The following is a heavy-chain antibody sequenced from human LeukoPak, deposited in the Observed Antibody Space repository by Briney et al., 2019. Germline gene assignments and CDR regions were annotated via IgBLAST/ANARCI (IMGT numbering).Heavy chain of an antibody. CDR2: IYCSGST. V-gene: IGHV4-59*01. J-gene: IGHJ4*02. CDR3: ARGQIAAAHHFDY. Sequence: SETLSLTCTVSGGSISSYYWSWIRQPPGKGLEWIGYIYCSGSTNYNPSLKSRVTISVDTSKNQFSLKLSSVTAADTAVYYCARGQIAAAHHFDYWGQGTLVTVSS. D-gene: IGHD6-13*01. CDR1: GGSISSYY.